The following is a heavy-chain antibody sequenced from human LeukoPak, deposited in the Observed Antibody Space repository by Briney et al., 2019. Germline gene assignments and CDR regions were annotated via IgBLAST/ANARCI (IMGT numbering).Heavy chain of an antibody. D-gene: IGHD2-2*01. CDR2: INHSGST. J-gene: IGHJ5*02. V-gene: IGHV4-34*01. CDR3: ARGTFVVVPAASPGRWFDP. Sequence: TSETLSLTCAVYGGSFSGYYWSWIRQPPGKGLEWIGEINHSGSTNYNPSLESRVTISVDTSKNRFSLKLSSVTAADTAVYYCARGTFVVVPAASPGRWFDPWGQGTLVTVSS. CDR1: GGSFSGYY.